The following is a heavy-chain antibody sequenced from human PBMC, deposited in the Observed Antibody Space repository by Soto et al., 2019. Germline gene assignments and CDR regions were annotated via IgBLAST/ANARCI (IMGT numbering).Heavy chain of an antibody. D-gene: IGHD3-16*02. Sequence: GGSLRLSCAASGFTFSSYAMSWVRQAPGKGLEWVSAISGSGGSTYYADSVKGRFTISRDNSKNTLYLQMNSLRAEDTAVYYCTKVWGSYRYLDYWGQGTLVTVSS. J-gene: IGHJ4*02. CDR3: TKVWGSYRYLDY. CDR1: GFTFSSYA. V-gene: IGHV3-23*01. CDR2: ISGSGGST.